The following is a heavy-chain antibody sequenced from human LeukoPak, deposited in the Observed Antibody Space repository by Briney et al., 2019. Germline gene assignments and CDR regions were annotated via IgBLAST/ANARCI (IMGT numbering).Heavy chain of an antibody. Sequence: GGSLRLSCAASGFTFSSYWMYWVRQAPGKGLVWVSRINNDGSSTIYADSVKGRFTISRDNAKNTLYLQMNSLRDDDTAVYYCARAAGVVPARDFDYWGQGTLVTVSS. CDR3: ARAAGVVPARDFDY. D-gene: IGHD2-2*01. J-gene: IGHJ4*02. CDR1: GFTFSSYW. V-gene: IGHV3-74*01. CDR2: INNDGSST.